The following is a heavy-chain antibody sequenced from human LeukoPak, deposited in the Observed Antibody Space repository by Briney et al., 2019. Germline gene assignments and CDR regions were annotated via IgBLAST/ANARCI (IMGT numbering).Heavy chain of an antibody. CDR1: GFTFSSYS. CDR3: ARDKGHSSGWYP. CDR2: ISSSSYI. V-gene: IGHV3-21*01. J-gene: IGHJ5*02. Sequence: GGSLRLSCAASGFTFSSYSMNRVRQAPGKGLEWVSSISSSSYIYYADSVKGRFTISRDNAKNSLYLQMNSLRAEDTAVYYCARDKGHSSGWYPWGQGTLVTVSS. D-gene: IGHD6-19*01.